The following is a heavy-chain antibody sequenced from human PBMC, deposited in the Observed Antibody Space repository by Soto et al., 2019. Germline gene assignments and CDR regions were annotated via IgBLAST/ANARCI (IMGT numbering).Heavy chain of an antibody. CDR1: GDSISSSTYS. CDR2: IYYSGAA. Sequence: SETLSLTFDVSGDSISSSTYSWGWIRQPPGKGLEWLASIYYSGAAYYNPPLRSRVSISVYTSNNRFSLALTSLTAADTAVYFCARLAYSGYFHTWCQGSLVTVSS. V-gene: IGHV4-39*02. D-gene: IGHD2-21*01. CDR3: ARLAYSGYFHT. J-gene: IGHJ1*01.